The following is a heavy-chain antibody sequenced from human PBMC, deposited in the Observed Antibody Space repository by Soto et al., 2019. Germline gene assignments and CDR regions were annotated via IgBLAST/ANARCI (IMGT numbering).Heavy chain of an antibody. V-gene: IGHV4-39*01. Sequence: QLQLQESGPGLVKPSETLSLTCAVSGGSISGSSYYWGWIRQTPGEGLEWIGSIYYSGNTYYNPSLKSRLSMSVDTSQERFSLKLSSVTAADAGVYYCARHFSTTSAFDSWGQGTLVNVSS. CDR3: ARHFSTTSAFDS. CDR2: IYYSGNT. D-gene: IGHD6-13*01. J-gene: IGHJ4*02. CDR1: GGSISGSSYY.